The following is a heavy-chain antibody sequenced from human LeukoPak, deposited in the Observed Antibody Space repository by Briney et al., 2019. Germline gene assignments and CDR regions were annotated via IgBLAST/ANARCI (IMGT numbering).Heavy chain of an antibody. CDR3: ARSETYYYDSQGDYGMDV. CDR2: IYYSGST. D-gene: IGHD3-22*01. CDR1: GGSISSSSYY. V-gene: IGHV4-39*07. Sequence: SETLSLTCTVSGGSISSSSYYWGWIRQPPGKGLEWIGSIYYSGSTNYNPSLKSRVTISVDTSKDQFSLKLSSVTAADTAVYYCARSETYYYDSQGDYGMDVWGQGTTVTVSS. J-gene: IGHJ6*02.